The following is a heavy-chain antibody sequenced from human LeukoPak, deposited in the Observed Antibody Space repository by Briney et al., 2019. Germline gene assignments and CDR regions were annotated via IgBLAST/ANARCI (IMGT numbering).Heavy chain of an antibody. CDR1: GFTLSSYA. V-gene: IGHV3-30*04. CDR2: ISYDGRNI. D-gene: IGHD2-15*01. Sequence: GGSLRLSCAASGFTLSSYAMHWVRQAPGKGLEWVALISYDGRNIHYADSVKGRFTISRDDSKNTLYLQMNSLRAEDTAAYYCARGYCSGGSCYNWGAFDIWGQGTVVTVSS. CDR3: ARGYCSGGSCYNWGAFDI. J-gene: IGHJ3*02.